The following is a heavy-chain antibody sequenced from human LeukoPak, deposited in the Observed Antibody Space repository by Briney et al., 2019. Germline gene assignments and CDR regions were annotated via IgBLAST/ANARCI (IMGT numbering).Heavy chain of an antibody. J-gene: IGHJ3*02. D-gene: IGHD1-1*01. CDR2: IYFSGST. Sequence: SETLSLTCTVSGVSISSSGYYWGWVRQPPGKGLEWIGTIYFSGSTYYSPSLTSRVTISVDTSKNQFSLRLSSVTAADTAVYYCAAPLGPLDAFDIWGQGVMVTVSS. CDR3: AAPLGPLDAFDI. CDR1: GVSISSSGYY. V-gene: IGHV4-39*01.